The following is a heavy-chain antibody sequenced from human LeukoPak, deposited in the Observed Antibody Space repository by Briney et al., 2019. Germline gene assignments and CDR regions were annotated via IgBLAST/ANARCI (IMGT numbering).Heavy chain of an antibody. CDR2: VSLSGLT. V-gene: IGHV4-4*02. D-gene: IGHD2-8*01. CDR3: SRENGAFSPFGY. Sequence: PSGTLPLTCGVSGGSITSTNWWSWVRQPPGQGLEWIGEVSLSGLTNYNPSLSSRVIMALDTSKNHLSLHLTSVTAADTAVYYCSRENGAFSPFGYWGQGYLVTVLS. J-gene: IGHJ4*02. CDR1: GGSITSTNW.